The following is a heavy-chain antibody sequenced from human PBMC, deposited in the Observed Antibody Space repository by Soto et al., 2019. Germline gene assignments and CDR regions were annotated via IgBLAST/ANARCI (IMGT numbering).Heavy chain of an antibody. CDR2: FIPIFQTG. CDR1: GGTFNTFS. V-gene: IGHV1-69*18. J-gene: IGHJ4*01. Sequence: QVQLVQSGAEVKKPGSSVKVSCKASGGTFNTFSISWVRHAPGQGLEWVGSFIPIFQTGDYSEKFQDRVTLAADESSGKEYMELRSLSSEDTAVYYRAVLIPADCTFDFWGHGTPITVS. CDR3: AVLIPADCTFDF. D-gene: IGHD6-13*01.